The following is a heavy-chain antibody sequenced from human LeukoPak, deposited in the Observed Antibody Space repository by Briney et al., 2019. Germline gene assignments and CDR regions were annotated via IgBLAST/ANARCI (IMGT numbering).Heavy chain of an antibody. CDR3: ARESGHEFDY. CDR2: IYHSGST. J-gene: IGHJ4*02. D-gene: IGHD3-10*01. V-gene: IGHV4-4*02. CDR1: GGSISSSNW. Sequence: SGTLTLTCAVSGGSISSSNWWSWVRPPPGKGLGWIGEIYHSGSTNYNPSLKSRVTISVDKSKNQFSLELSSVTAADTAVYYCARESGHEFDYWGQGKLVTVSS.